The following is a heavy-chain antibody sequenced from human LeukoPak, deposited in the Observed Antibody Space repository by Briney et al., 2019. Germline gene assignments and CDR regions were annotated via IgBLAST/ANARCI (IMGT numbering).Heavy chain of an antibody. V-gene: IGHV3-9*01. CDR1: GFTFDDYA. J-gene: IGHJ4*02. CDR3: ARDLSYDSSGYYDY. Sequence: PGRSLRLSCAASGFTFDDYAMHWVRQAPGKGLEWVSGISWNSGSTGYADSVKGRFTISRDNAKNSLYLQMNSLRAEDTALYYCARDLSYDSSGYYDYWGQGTLVTVSS. D-gene: IGHD3-22*01. CDR2: ISWNSGST.